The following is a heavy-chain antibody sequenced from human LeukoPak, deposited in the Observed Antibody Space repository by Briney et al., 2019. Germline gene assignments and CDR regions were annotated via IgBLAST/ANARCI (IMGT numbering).Heavy chain of an antibody. CDR1: GGSISSGVYS. J-gene: IGHJ3*02. CDR2: LYYSGST. Sequence: SETLSLTCAVSGGSISSGVYSWSWIRQPPGKGLEWIGYLYYSGSTYYNPSLKSRVTISVDMSKNQFSLKLTSVTAADTAVYYCARDYHDSSGYYGAPDAFDIWGQGTMVTVSS. CDR3: ARDYHDSSGYYGAPDAFDI. D-gene: IGHD3-22*01. V-gene: IGHV4-30-4*07.